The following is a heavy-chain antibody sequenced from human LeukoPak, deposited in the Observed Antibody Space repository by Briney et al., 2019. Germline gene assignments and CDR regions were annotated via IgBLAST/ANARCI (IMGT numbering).Heavy chain of an antibody. Sequence: GGSLKLSCAASGFTFSGSAMHWVRQASGKGLEWVGRIRSKANSYATAYAASVKGRFTISRDDSKNTAYLQMNSLKTEDTAVYYCTRPYTFGGVIDTLGYWGQGTLVTVSS. J-gene: IGHJ4*02. CDR2: IRSKANSYAT. V-gene: IGHV3-73*01. CDR1: GFTFSGSA. CDR3: TRPYTFGGVIDTLGY. D-gene: IGHD3-16*02.